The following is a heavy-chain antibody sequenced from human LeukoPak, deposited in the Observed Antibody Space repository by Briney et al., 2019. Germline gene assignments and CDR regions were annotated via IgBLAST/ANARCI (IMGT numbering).Heavy chain of an antibody. V-gene: IGHV4-34*01. J-gene: IGHJ1*01. CDR2: INHSGST. Sequence: SETLSLTCAVYGGSFSGYYWSWIRQPPGKGLEWIGEINHSGSTNCNPSLKSRVTISVDTSKNQFSLKLSSVTAADTAVYYCYGYCSGGSCYSLEEYFQHWGQGTLVTVSS. D-gene: IGHD2-15*01. CDR3: YGYCSGGSCYSLEEYFQH. CDR1: GGSFSGYY.